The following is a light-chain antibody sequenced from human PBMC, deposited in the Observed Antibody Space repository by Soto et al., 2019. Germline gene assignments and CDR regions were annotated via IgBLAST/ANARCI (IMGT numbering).Light chain of an antibody. CDR1: QSVSYY. J-gene: IGKJ2*01. CDR3: QQRSNWPMYT. Sequence: EIVLTQSPATLSLSPGERATLSCRANQSVSYYLAWYQQKPGQAPRLLIYDASNRATGIPARFSGSGSGTDFILTISSLEPEDFAVYYCQQRSNWPMYTFGQGTKLEIK. V-gene: IGKV3-11*01. CDR2: DAS.